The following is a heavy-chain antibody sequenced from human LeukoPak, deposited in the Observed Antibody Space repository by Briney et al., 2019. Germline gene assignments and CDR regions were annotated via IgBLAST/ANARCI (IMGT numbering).Heavy chain of an antibody. CDR3: RDPFDY. J-gene: IGHJ4*02. CDR1: GFSFSSYG. CDR2: IQYDGSDK. V-gene: IGHV3-30*02. Sequence: GGSLRLSCAASGFSFSSYGMHWVRQAPGKGLEWVASIQYDGSDKYYADSVKGRFTISRDNSKNTLYLQMNSLRAEDTAVYYCRDPFDYWGQGTPVTVSS.